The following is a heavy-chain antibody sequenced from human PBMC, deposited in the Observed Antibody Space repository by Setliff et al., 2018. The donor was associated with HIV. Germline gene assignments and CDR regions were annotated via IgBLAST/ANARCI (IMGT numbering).Heavy chain of an antibody. CDR3: ARGRHAVVVTALEHDY. CDR1: GGTFSSYS. CDR2: IIPIFGTT. Sequence: SVKVSCKASGGTFSSYSITWVRQAPGQGLEWVGGIIPIFGTTNYAQNSQGRVTISADESTSTAYMELSSLRSEDTAVYYCARGRHAVVVTALEHDYWGQGTLVTVS. J-gene: IGHJ4*02. V-gene: IGHV1-69*13. D-gene: IGHD2-21*02.